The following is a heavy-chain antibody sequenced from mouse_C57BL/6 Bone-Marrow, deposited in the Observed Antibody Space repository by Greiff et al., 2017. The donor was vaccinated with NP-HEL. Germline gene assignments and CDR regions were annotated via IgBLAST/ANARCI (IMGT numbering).Heavy chain of an antibody. V-gene: IGHV14-4*01. CDR2: IDPANGDT. J-gene: IGHJ4*01. CDR1: GFNIKDDY. Sequence: VQLKQSGAELVRPGASVKLSCTASGFNIKDDYMHWVKQRPEQGLEWIGWIDPANGDTAYASKFQGKATITAETSSNTAYLQLSSLTSEDTAVYYCTIIPYYAMDYWGQGTSVTVSS. CDR3: TIIPYYAMDY.